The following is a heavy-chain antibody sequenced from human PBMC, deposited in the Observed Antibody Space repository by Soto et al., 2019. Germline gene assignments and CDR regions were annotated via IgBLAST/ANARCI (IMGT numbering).Heavy chain of an antibody. J-gene: IGHJ4*02. Sequence: QVQLQESGPGLVKPSQTLSLTCSVSGASISSGNYYWSWIRQHPGNGLEWIGYIYYTGGTYYNPSLRSRITISEDMSKNHFSLRLSSVTAADTAVYYCARGREEAGGPFDYWGQGTLVTVSS. D-gene: IGHD3-10*01. CDR3: ARGREEAGGPFDY. V-gene: IGHV4-31*03. CDR1: GASISSGNYY. CDR2: IYYTGGT.